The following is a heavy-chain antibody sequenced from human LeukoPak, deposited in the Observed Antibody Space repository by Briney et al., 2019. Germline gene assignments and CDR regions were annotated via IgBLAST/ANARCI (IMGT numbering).Heavy chain of an antibody. Sequence: SETLSLTCTVSGGSISSYYWSWIRQPPGKGLEWIGYIYYSGSTNYNPSLKSRVTISVGTSKNQFSLRLSSVTAADTAVYYCARRYCSGGSCYSGFDYWGQGTLVTVSS. J-gene: IGHJ4*02. D-gene: IGHD2-15*01. V-gene: IGHV4-59*08. CDR2: IYYSGST. CDR3: ARRYCSGGSCYSGFDY. CDR1: GGSISSYY.